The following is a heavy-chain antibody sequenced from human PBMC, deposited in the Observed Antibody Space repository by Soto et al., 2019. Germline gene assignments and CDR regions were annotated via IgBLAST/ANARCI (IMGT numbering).Heavy chain of an antibody. CDR2: IYWDVEK. Sequence: QITLKESGPTLVKPKQTLTLTCTFSGFSLSTSGVGVGWVRQPPGEALEWLALIYWDVEKRYSPYLKSRLTITKDTSKSQVVLTMTNVDPVDTGTYYCAHGPDITDNAFQHWGQGTLVAVSS. CDR3: AHGPDITDNAFQH. J-gene: IGHJ1*01. D-gene: IGHD1-1*01. V-gene: IGHV2-5*02. CDR1: GFSLSTSGVG.